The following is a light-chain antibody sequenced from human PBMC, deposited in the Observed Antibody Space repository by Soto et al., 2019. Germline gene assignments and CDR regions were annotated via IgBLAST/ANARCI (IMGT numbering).Light chain of an antibody. Sequence: DIQMTQSPSSLSASVGDRVTITCRASQSISSYLNWYQQKPGKAPKLLLYDASSLQSGVPSRYSGSGSGTDFTLTISSLQPEDFATYYCQQSYSTPYTFGQRTKLEIK. CDR1: QSISSY. CDR2: DAS. V-gene: IGKV1-39*01. CDR3: QQSYSTPYT. J-gene: IGKJ2*01.